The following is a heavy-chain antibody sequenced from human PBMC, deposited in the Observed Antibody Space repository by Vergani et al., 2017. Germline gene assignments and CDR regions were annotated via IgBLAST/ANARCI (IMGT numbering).Heavy chain of an antibody. CDR2: ISSSSSYI. CDR1: GFTFSSYS. D-gene: IGHD2-15*01. J-gene: IGHJ6*02. V-gene: IGHV3-21*01. CDR3: ARDLVGYCSGGSCYSDYYYDGMDV. Sequence: EVQLVESGGGLVKPGGSLRLSCAASGFTFSSYSMNWVRQAPRKGLEWVSSISSSSSYIYYADSVKGRFTISRDNAKNSLYLQMNSLRAEDTAVYYCARDLVGYCSGGSCYSDYYYDGMDVWGQGTTVTVSS.